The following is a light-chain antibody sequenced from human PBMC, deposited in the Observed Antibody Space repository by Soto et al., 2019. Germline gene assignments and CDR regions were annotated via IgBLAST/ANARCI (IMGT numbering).Light chain of an antibody. V-gene: IGLV2-14*01. CDR3: SSYTSSSTLVV. CDR2: EVS. Sequence: QSALTQPASVSGSPGQSSTISFTGTSSDVGGYNYVFWYQHHPGKAPKLIIYEVSNRPSGVSNRFSGSKSDNTASLTISGLQAEDEADYYCSSYTSSSTLVVFGGGTKLTVL. CDR1: SSDVGGYNY. J-gene: IGLJ2*01.